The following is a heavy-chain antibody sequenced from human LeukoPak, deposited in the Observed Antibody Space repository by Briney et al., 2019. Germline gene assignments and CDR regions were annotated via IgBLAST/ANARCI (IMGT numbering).Heavy chain of an antibody. CDR1: GFTFSSYA. J-gene: IGHJ4*02. V-gene: IGHV3-30-3*01. CDR3: ARDNYYDSSGPDY. CDR2: ISYDGSNK. D-gene: IGHD3-22*01. Sequence: PGGSLRLSCAASGFTFSSYAMPWVRQAPGKGLEWVAVISYDGSNKYYADSVKGRFTISRDNSKNTLYLQMNSLRAEDTAVYYCARDNYYDSSGPDYWGQGTLVTVSS.